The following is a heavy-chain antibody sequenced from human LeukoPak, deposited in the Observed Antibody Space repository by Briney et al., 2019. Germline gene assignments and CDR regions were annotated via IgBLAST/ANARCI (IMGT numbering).Heavy chain of an antibody. CDR2: ILPIFGIA. CDR3: ARDLVGGIVGATDDAFDI. V-gene: IGHV1-69*04. Sequence: GASVKVSCKASGGTFSSYAISWVRQAPGQGLEWMGRILPIFGIANYAQKFQGRVTITADKSTSTAYMELSSLRSEDTAVYYCARDLVGGIVGATDDAFDIWGQGTMVTVSS. CDR1: GGTFSSYA. D-gene: IGHD1-26*01. J-gene: IGHJ3*02.